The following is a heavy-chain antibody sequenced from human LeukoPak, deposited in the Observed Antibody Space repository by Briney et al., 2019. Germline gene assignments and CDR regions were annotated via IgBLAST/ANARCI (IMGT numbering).Heavy chain of an antibody. D-gene: IGHD5-12*01. J-gene: IGHJ4*02. CDR3: TRDSGLTGYDLLHY. Sequence: PGGSLRLSCAASGFPFSTYWITWVRQAPGKGLEWVANIKNDGSEKYYVDSVKGRFTISRDNAENSLFLQMNSLRVEDTAIYYCTRDSGLTGYDLLHYWGQGTLVTVSS. CDR1: GFPFSTYW. CDR2: IKNDGSEK. V-gene: IGHV3-7*01.